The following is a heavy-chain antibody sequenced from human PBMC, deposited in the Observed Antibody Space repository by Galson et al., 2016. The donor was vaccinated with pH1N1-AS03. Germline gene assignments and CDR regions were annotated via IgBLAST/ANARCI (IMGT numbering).Heavy chain of an antibody. CDR3: ARPSPLGIPGRKGLYAFDL. D-gene: IGHD7-27*01. V-gene: IGHV5-51*03. Sequence: QAGAEVKKPGESLKISCKVSGYNFMSYWIGWVRQMPGKGLEWLGIMYPEDSDVRYSPSLRRNVTISADKSISTAYLQWTSLEDSDTAIYFCARPSPLGIPGRKGLYAFDLWGQGTKVTVSS. CDR2: MYPEDSDV. CDR1: GYNFMSYW. J-gene: IGHJ3*01.